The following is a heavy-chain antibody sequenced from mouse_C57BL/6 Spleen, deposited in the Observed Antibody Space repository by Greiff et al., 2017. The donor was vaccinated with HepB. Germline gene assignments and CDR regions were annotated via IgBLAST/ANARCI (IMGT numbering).Heavy chain of an antibody. D-gene: IGHD2-4*01. CDR2: INPYNGGT. Sequence: VQLQQSGPVLVKPGASVKMSCKASGYTFTDYYMNWVKQSHGKSLEWIGVINPYNGGTSYNQKFKGKATLTVDKSSSTAYMELNSLTSEDSAVYYCAYDYDESYFDYWGQGTTLTVSS. J-gene: IGHJ2*01. CDR3: AYDYDESYFDY. V-gene: IGHV1-19*01. CDR1: GYTFTDYY.